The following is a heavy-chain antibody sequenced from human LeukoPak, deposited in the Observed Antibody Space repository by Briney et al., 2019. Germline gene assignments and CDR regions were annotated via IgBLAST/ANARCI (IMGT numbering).Heavy chain of an antibody. V-gene: IGHV4-4*07. Sequence: SETLSLTCTVSGGSISSYYWSWIRQPAGKGLEWIGRIYTSGSTNYNPSLKSRVTMSVDTSKNQFSLKLSSVTAADTAVYYRAREEGRYCSSTSCYIGAFDIWGQGTMVTVSS. D-gene: IGHD2-2*02. J-gene: IGHJ3*02. CDR2: IYTSGST. CDR3: AREEGRYCSSTSCYIGAFDI. CDR1: GGSISSYY.